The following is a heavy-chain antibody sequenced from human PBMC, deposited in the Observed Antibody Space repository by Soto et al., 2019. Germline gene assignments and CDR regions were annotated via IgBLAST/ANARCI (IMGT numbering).Heavy chain of an antibody. D-gene: IGHD6-19*01. CDR3: TDMRGQGLPRD. CDR1: GVSINNGTFF. J-gene: IGHJ4*02. Sequence: SETLSLTCTVSGVSINNGTFFWAWIRQSAGMGLEWIGSVFYTGKTGTTYYKPSLKGRVTMSVDTSKNQFSMRLNSVTAADTGLYYCTDMRGQGLPRDWGGEIMVTVSS. V-gene: IGHV4-39*01. CDR2: VFYTGKTGTT.